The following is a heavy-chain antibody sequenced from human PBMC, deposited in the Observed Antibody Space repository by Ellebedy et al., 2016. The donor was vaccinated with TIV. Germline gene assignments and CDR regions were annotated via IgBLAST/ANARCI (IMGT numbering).Heavy chain of an antibody. J-gene: IGHJ4*02. Sequence: GESLKISCAASGFTFSSYAMSWVRQAPGKGLEWVSGIVGNGRLIYYADSVEGRFIISRDNSKKTLYLQMNSLRAEDTAVYYCAKGRGGGSDSSAPRYYFDYWGLGTLVTVSS. CDR3: AKGRGGGSDSSAPRYYFDY. V-gene: IGHV3-23*01. CDR1: GFTFSSYA. D-gene: IGHD3-22*01. CDR2: IVGNGRLI.